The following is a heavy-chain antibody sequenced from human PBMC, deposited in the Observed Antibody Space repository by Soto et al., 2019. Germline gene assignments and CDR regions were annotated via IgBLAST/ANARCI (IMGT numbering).Heavy chain of an antibody. V-gene: IGHV3-21*04. CDR3: ARGRTSGTSIRFFDP. CDR2: ITSSSSFS. Sequence: GGSLRLSCAASGFTLASYSMSWFRQAPGKGLEWVSSITSSSSFSYYAETVQGRFTISRQNSQSSLFLQMNNLRVDDTAIYFCARGRTSGTSIRFFDPWGQGTQVTVSS. D-gene: IGHD1-1*01. J-gene: IGHJ5*02. CDR1: GFTLASYS.